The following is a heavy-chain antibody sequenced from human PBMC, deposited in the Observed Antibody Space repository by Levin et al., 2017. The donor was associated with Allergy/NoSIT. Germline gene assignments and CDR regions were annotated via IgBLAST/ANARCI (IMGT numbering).Heavy chain of an antibody. D-gene: IGHD3-22*01. CDR3: ARTSPVVVITT. CDR2: IYYSGST. J-gene: IGHJ5*02. CDR1: GGSIRSGGYY. Sequence: SQTLSLTCTVSGGSIRSGGYYWSWIRQHPGKGLEWIGYIYYSGSTYYNPSLKSRVTISVDTSKNQFSLKLSSVTAADTAVYYCARTSPVVVITTWGQGTLVTVSS. V-gene: IGHV4-31*03.